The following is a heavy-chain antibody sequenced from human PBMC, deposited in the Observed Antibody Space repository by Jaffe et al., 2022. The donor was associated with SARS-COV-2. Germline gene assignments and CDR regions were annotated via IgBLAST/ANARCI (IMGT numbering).Heavy chain of an antibody. Sequence: QVQLVESGGGVVQPGRSLRLSCAASGFTFSSYAMHWVRQAPGKGLEWVAVISYDGSNKYYADSVKGRFTISRDNSKNTLYLQMNSLRAEDTAVYYCSIAVAGVDYWGQGTLVTVSS. CDR1: GFTFSSYA. CDR2: ISYDGSNK. D-gene: IGHD6-19*01. J-gene: IGHJ4*02. CDR3: SIAVAGVDY. V-gene: IGHV3-30-3*01.